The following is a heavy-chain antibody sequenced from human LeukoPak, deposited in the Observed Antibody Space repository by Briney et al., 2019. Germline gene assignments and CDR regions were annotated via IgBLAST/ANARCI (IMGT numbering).Heavy chain of an antibody. CDR3: ARGSPEAPGYSSSWYYNY. V-gene: IGHV4-34*01. CDR1: GGSFSGYF. J-gene: IGHJ4*02. CDR2: ITHTGST. D-gene: IGHD6-13*01. Sequence: SETLSLTCAVYGGSFSGYFWSWIRQPPGKGLEWIGEITHTGSTNYNPSLKSRVTILVDTSKDQFSLTLTSVTAEDTAVYYCARGSPEAPGYSSSWYYNYWGQGTLVTVSS.